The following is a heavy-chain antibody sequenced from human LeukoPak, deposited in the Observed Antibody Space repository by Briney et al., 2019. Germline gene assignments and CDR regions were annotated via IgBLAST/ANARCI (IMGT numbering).Heavy chain of an antibody. CDR1: GYSFTSYW. Sequence: LGESLKISCKGSGYSFTSYWIGWVRQMPGKGLEWMGIIYPGDSDSRFSPSFQGQVTISADKSISTAYLQWSSLKASDTAMYYCAKTRLGGELRAAFDIWGQGTMVTVSS. CDR3: AKTRLGGELRAAFDI. J-gene: IGHJ3*02. V-gene: IGHV5-51*01. D-gene: IGHD1-26*01. CDR2: IYPGDSDS.